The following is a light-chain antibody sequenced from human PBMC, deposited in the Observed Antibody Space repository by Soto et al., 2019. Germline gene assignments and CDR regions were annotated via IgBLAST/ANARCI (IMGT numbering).Light chain of an antibody. CDR3: QQYNNWLPT. CDR2: GAS. V-gene: IGKV3-15*01. Sequence: EIVMTQSPATLSVSPGERATLSCRASQSVSSNLAWYQQKPGQAPRLLIYGASTRATGIPARFSGSGSGTEFTLTISSLQSEAFAVYYCQQYNNWLPTFGQGTRLEIK. J-gene: IGKJ5*01. CDR1: QSVSSN.